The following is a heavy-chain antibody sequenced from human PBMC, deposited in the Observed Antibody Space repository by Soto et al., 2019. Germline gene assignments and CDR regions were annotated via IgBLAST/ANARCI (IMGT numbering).Heavy chain of an antibody. V-gene: IGHV1-8*01. Sequence: QVQLVQSGAEVKKPGASLKVSCKASGYTFTSYDINWVRQATGQGLEWMGWMNPNTGNKGYAQKFQGRVTMTGNTSISTAYMELSRLRSEDTAVYYCAREAVGYFQHWGQGTLFTVSS. J-gene: IGHJ1*01. CDR1: GYTFTSYD. CDR2: MNPNTGNK. D-gene: IGHD2-15*01. CDR3: AREAVGYFQH.